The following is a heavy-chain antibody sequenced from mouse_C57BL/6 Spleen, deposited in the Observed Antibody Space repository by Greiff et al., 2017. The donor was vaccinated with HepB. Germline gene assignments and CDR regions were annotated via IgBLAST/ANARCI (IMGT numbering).Heavy chain of an antibody. D-gene: IGHD2-5*01. J-gene: IGHJ3*01. Sequence: QVQLKQPGAELVRPGTSVKLSCKASGYTFTSYWMHWVKQRPGQGLEWIGVIDPSDSYTNYNQKFKGKATLTVDTSSSTAYMQLSSLTSEDSAVYYCAAAYYSNYGAYWGQGTLVTVSA. CDR2: IDPSDSYT. CDR3: AAAYYSNYGAY. CDR1: GYTFTSYW. V-gene: IGHV1-59*01.